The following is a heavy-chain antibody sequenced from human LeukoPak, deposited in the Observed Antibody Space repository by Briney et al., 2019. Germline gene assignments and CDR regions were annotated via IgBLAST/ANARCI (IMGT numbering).Heavy chain of an antibody. CDR1: GLNFRIYT. CDR3: AKRGVVIRGILVIGYHQEAYHYDF. J-gene: IGHJ4*02. CDR2: IRASGSST. V-gene: IGHV3-23*01. D-gene: IGHD3-10*01. Sequence: PGGSLRLSCAASGLNFRIYTMSWVRQAPGKGLEWVSGIRASGSSTYYADSVKGRFTISRDTSLNTLYLQMNNLRAEDTAVYFCAKRGVVIRGILVIGYHQEAYHYDFWGQGVLVTVSS.